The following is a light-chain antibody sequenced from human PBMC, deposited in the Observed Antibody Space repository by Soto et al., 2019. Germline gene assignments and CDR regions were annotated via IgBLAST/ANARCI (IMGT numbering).Light chain of an antibody. CDR2: DAS. V-gene: IGKV3-11*01. CDR1: QSVSSY. Sequence: EIVLTQSPATLSLSPGERATLSCRASQSVSSYLAWYQQKPGPAPRLLIYDASNRATGIPARFSGSGSGTDFNLTISSLEPEDFSVYYCQQRSNWPPDTFGQGTKLEIK. CDR3: QQRSNWPPDT. J-gene: IGKJ2*01.